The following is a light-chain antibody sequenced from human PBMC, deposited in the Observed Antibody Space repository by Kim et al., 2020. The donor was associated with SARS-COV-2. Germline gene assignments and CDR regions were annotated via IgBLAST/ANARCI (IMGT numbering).Light chain of an antibody. CDR1: NIGSKG. J-gene: IGLJ3*02. V-gene: IGLV3-21*04. CDR2: YDD. Sequence: APGKTASITCGGHNIGSKGVHWYQQKAGQAPVLVIYYDDDRPSGIPERFSGSNSENTATLTISRVEAGDEADYYCQLWNSSSDLWVFGGGTQLTVL. CDR3: QLWNSSSDLWV.